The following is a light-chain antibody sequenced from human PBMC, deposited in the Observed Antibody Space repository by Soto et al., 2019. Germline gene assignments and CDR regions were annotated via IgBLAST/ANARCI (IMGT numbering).Light chain of an antibody. CDR3: QQANSFPLT. CDR2: GAS. V-gene: IGKV3-15*01. CDR1: QSVSSN. J-gene: IGKJ4*01. Sequence: EIVMTQSPATLSVSPGERATLSCRASQSVSSNLAWYQQKPGQAPSLLIYGASTRATGTPARSSGSGSGTEFTLTISSLQPEDFATYYCQQANSFPLTFGGGTKVDIK.